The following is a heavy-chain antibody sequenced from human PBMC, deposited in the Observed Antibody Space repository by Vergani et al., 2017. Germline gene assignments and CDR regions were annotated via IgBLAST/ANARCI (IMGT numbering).Heavy chain of an antibody. CDR3: TTPTKLELRYYLDY. V-gene: IGHV3-15*01. D-gene: IGHD3-9*01. CDR1: GFTFSSAW. Sequence: EVQPVESGGGLVKPGGSLRLSCTTSGFTFSSAWMSWVRQAPGKGLEWVARIRPKTDGETTDYAAPVKGRFTISRDDSKNTLYLQMNSLKTEDTAVYYCTTPTKLELRYYLDYGGQGTLVTVSS. J-gene: IGHJ4*02. CDR2: IRPKTDGETT.